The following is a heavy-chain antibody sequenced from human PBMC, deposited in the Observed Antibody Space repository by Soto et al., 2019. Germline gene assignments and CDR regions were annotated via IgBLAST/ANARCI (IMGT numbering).Heavy chain of an antibody. D-gene: IGHD2-2*01. V-gene: IGHV3-23*01. CDR1: RFTFSNYV. CDR2: ISGSGENI. CDR3: AKDTCSTTNCYADF. J-gene: IGHJ4*02. Sequence: GGSLRLSCAASRFTFSNYVINWVRQAPGKGLEWVSGISGSGENIYYADSVRGRFTISRDNSKNTLYLQMNSLRAEDTALYYCAKDTCSTTNCYADFWGQGTLVTVSS.